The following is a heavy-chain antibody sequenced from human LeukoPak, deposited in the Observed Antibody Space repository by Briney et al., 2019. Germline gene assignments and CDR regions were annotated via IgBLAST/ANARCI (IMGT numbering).Heavy chain of an antibody. CDR2: ISWNSGSI. V-gene: IGHV3-9*01. Sequence: GGSLRLSCAASGFTFDDYAMHWVRQAPGKGLERVSGISWNSGSIGYADSVKGRFTISSDNAKNSLYLQMNSLRAEDTALYYCAKDRLGVQLLPSAFDIWGQGTMVTVSS. D-gene: IGHD3-16*01. CDR3: AKDRLGVQLLPSAFDI. CDR1: GFTFDDYA. J-gene: IGHJ3*02.